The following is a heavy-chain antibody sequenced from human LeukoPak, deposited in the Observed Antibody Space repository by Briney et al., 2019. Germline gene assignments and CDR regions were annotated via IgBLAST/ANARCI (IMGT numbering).Heavy chain of an antibody. CDR2: IYHSGSI. D-gene: IGHD7-27*01. CDR3: AGATRTGLGIGSCDG. J-gene: IGHJ4*02. V-gene: IGHV4-38-2*02. CDR1: GYSISNGYF. Sequence: PSETLSLTCTVSGYSISNGYFWGWIRQPPGKGLECIGTIYHSGSIYYTPSLKGRVTISVDTSKNQFSLKLNSLTAADTAVYYCAGATRTGLGIGSCDGWGQGTLVTVSS.